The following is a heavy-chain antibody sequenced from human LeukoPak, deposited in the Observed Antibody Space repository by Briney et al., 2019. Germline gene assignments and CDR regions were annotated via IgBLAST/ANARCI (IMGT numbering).Heavy chain of an antibody. CDR1: GFTFSSYS. V-gene: IGHV3-21*01. D-gene: IGHD5-12*01. CDR3: ASGGYSGYYFDY. J-gene: IGHJ4*02. Sequence: GGSLRLSCGAYGFTFSSYSMKWVRQAPGRGVEWVSCISSSSADLYYADSVKGRFTISRNNAKNSLYLHMNSLRAEDTAVYYCASGGYSGYYFDYWGQGTLVTVSS. CDR2: ISSSSADL.